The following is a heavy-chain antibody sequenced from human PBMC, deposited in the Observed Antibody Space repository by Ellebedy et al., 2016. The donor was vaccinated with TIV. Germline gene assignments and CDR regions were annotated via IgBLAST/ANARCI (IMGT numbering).Heavy chain of an antibody. CDR1: GYTLTELS. CDR2: FDPEDGET. V-gene: IGHV1-24*01. CDR3: ATDLQQWLGFDY. J-gene: IGHJ4*02. D-gene: IGHD6-19*01. Sequence: AASVKVSCKVSGYTLTELSMHCVRQAPGKGLEWMGGFDPEDGETIYAQKFQGRVTMTEDTSTDTAYMELSSLRSEDTAVYYCATDLQQWLGFDYWGQGTLVTVSS.